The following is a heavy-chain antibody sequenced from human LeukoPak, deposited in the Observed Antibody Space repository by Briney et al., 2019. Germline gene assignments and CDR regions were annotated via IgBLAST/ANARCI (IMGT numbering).Heavy chain of an antibody. V-gene: IGHV1-3*01. J-gene: IGHJ5*02. CDR2: INAGNGNT. Sequence: ASVKVSCKASGYTFTSYAMQWVRQAPRHRLEWMGWINAGNGNTKYSQKFQGRVTITRDTSASTAYMELSSLRSEDTAVYYCARADFNIAVAVFDPWGQGTLVTVSS. CDR1: GYTFTSYA. D-gene: IGHD6-19*01. CDR3: ARADFNIAVAVFDP.